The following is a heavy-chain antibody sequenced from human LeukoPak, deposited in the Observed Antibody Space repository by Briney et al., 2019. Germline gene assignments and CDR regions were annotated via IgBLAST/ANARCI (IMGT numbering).Heavy chain of an antibody. V-gene: IGHV3-53*04. Sequence: GGSLRLSCAASGFTVSSXXMSWVRQAPGXXXXXXXXIYSGGSTYYADSVKGRFTISRHNSKNTLYLQMNSLRAEDTAVYYCARLYGTFLEWSPYFDYWGQGTLVTVSS. J-gene: IGHJ4*02. CDR3: ARLYGTFLEWSPYFDY. CDR2: IYSGGST. CDR1: GFTVSSXX. D-gene: IGHD3-3*02.